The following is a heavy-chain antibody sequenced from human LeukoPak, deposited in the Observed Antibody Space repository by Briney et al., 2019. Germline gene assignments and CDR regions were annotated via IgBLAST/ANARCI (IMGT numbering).Heavy chain of an antibody. D-gene: IGHD2-15*01. CDR1: GGSFSGYY. CDR3: ASVHCSGGSCYPYYYYGMDV. CDR2: INHSGST. Sequence: SEALSLTCAVYGGSFSGYYWSWIRQPPGKGLEWIGEINHSGSTNYNPSLKSRVTISVATSKNQFSLKLSSVTAADTAVYYCASVHCSGGSCYPYYYYGMDVWGQGTTVTVSS. V-gene: IGHV4-34*01. J-gene: IGHJ6*02.